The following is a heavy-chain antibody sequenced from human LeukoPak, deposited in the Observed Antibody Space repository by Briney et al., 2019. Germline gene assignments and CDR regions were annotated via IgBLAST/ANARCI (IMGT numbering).Heavy chain of an antibody. CDR3: AKWATPDY. CDR1: GFTSRFSFSDYY. V-gene: IGHV3-11*04. CDR2: ISNSGNTI. J-gene: IGHJ4*02. Sequence: GGSLRLSCAASGFTSRFSFSDYYMSWIRQAPGKGLEWLSFISNSGNTIHYADSVRGRFTISRDNSKNTPYLQMNSLRAEDTAVCYCAKWATPDYWGQGTLVTVSS. D-gene: IGHD5-12*01.